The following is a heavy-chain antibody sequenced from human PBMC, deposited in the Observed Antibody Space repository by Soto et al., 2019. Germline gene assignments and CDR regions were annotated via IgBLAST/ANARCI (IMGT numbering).Heavy chain of an antibody. CDR2: IYPGDSDT. CDR3: ARRSSGDAFDI. Sequence: GESLKISCKGSGYSVTTYWIGWVRQMPGKGLEWMGIIYPGDSDTRYSPSFQGLVTISADKSISTAYLQWSSLKASDTAMYYCARRSSGDAFDIWGQGTMVTVSS. D-gene: IGHD6-19*01. CDR1: GYSVTTYW. J-gene: IGHJ3*02. V-gene: IGHV5-51*01.